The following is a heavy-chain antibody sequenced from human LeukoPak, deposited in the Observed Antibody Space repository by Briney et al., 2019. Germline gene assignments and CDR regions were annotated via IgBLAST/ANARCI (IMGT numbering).Heavy chain of an antibody. J-gene: IGHJ5*02. Sequence: PSATLSLTCTVSGGSISGHYWNWIRQSPVKGLEWIGYIYYSGTIKYNPSLKSRVTMSVDTSKNQFSLNLSSVTAADTAVYYCARGEDYKSSRFDPWGQGTLVTVSS. D-gene: IGHD4-11*01. V-gene: IGHV4-59*11. CDR1: GGSISGHY. CDR2: IYYSGTI. CDR3: ARGEDYKSSRFDP.